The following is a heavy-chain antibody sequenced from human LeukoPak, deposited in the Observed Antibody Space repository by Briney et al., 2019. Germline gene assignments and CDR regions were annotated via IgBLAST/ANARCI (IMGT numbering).Heavy chain of an antibody. V-gene: IGHV4-61*02. J-gene: IGHJ6*03. Sequence: PSQTLSLTCTVSGGSISSGSYYWSCIRQPAGKGLDWIARIYTSGSTNYNPSLKSRVTISVDTSKNQFSLKLSSVSAADTGVYYCAREEGPWELLFSTNYYYIEVWGKGTTVTISS. CDR1: GGSISSGSYY. D-gene: IGHD1-26*01. CDR2: IYTSGST. CDR3: AREEGPWELLFSTNYYYIEV.